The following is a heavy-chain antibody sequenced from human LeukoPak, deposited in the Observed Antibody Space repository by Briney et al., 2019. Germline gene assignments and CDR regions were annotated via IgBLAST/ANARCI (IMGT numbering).Heavy chain of an antibody. CDR2: IIPIFGTA. CDR3: ASRADYGEDY. J-gene: IGHJ4*02. CDR1: GGTFSSYA. Sequence: GSSVKVSCKASGGTFSSYAISWLRQAPGQGLEWMGRIIPIFGTANYAQKFQGRVTITTDESTSTAYMELSSLRSEDTAVYYCASRADYGEDYWGQGTLVTVSS. D-gene: IGHD4-17*01. V-gene: IGHV1-69*05.